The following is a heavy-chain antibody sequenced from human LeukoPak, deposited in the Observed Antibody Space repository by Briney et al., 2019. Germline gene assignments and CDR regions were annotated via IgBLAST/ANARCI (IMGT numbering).Heavy chain of an antibody. J-gene: IGHJ4*02. CDR2: INPNSVGT. CDR3: ARAYSGYQAFDY. V-gene: IGHV1-2*02. D-gene: IGHD5-12*01. Sequence: GASVKVSCKASGYTFTGYYIHWVRQAPGQGLEWMGWINPNSVGTNYAQKFQGRVTMTRDTSIAYMELSRLRSDDTAVYYCARAYSGYQAFDYWGQGTLVTVSS. CDR1: GYTFTGYY.